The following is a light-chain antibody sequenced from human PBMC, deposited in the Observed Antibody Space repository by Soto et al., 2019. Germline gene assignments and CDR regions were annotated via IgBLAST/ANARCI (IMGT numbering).Light chain of an antibody. J-gene: IGKJ1*01. Sequence: EIVLTQSPGTLSLSPGERATLSCRASRSVPNDYVSWYQQKPGQPPRLLVFRASNRATGIPDRFSGSGSGTDFLLTISRLEQADSGTYLCLQNGGTPETFGLWTKVDI. CDR1: RSVPNDY. V-gene: IGKV3-20*01. CDR3: LQNGGTPET. CDR2: RAS.